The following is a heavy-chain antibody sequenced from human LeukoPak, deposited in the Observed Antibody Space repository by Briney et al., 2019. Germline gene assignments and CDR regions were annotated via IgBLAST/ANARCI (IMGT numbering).Heavy chain of an antibody. V-gene: IGHV4-34*01. Sequence: PSETLSLTCAVYGGSFSGYYWTWVRQPPGKGLEWIGEITHRGTTHYNPSLKSRVTISADTQFALKLTSVTAADTAVYYCAILGYCSSASCYAIPIWGQGSLVTVSS. J-gene: IGHJ4*02. D-gene: IGHD2-2*01. CDR2: ITHRGTT. CDR1: GGSFSGYY. CDR3: AILGYCSSASCYAIPI.